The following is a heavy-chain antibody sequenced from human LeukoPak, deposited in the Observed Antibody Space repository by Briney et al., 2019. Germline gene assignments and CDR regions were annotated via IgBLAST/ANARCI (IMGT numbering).Heavy chain of an antibody. V-gene: IGHV3-7*04. CDR3: ARGIDEWLYLNY. CDR2: MNRDGSEV. D-gene: IGHD3-3*01. J-gene: IGHJ4*02. CDR1: GFPFAPFW. Sequence: GGSLRLSCAAFGFPFAPFWMTWVRQAPGKGPEFVATMNRDGSEVAYGNSVRGRFTISRDNAKNSLYLQMYSLRAEDTAVYYCARGIDEWLYLNYWGQGALVTVSS.